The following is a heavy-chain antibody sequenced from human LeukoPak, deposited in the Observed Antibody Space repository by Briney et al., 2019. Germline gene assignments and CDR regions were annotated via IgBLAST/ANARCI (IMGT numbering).Heavy chain of an antibody. J-gene: IGHJ4*02. CDR1: GFTFSSYG. CDR2: ISYDGSNK. D-gene: IGHD1-26*01. Sequence: GGSLRLSCAASGFTFSSYGMHWVRQAPGKGLEWVAVISYDGSNKYYADSVKGRFTISRDNSKNTLYLQMNSLRAEDTAVYYCARDPSVVGATIYYFDYWGQGTLVTVSS. CDR3: ARDPSVVGATIYYFDY. V-gene: IGHV3-30*03.